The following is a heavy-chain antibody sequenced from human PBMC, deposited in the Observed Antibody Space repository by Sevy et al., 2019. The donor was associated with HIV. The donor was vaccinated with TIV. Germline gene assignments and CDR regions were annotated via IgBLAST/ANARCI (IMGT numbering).Heavy chain of an antibody. J-gene: IGHJ4*02. CDR1: GLTFSNYD. CDR3: ARLFSCGGDCYYLDY. CDR2: ISHDGNYK. D-gene: IGHD2-21*02. V-gene: IGHV3-30-3*01. Sequence: GGSLRLSCAASGLTFSNYDMHWVRQAPGKGLEWVVVISHDGNYKNYADSVKVRFTISRDDFKNTLYLQMSSLRPEDTAVYFCARLFSCGGDCYYLDYWGQGALVTVSS.